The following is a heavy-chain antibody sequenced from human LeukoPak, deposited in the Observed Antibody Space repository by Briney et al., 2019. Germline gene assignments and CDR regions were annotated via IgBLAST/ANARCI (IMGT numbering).Heavy chain of an antibody. V-gene: IGHV4-59*01. J-gene: IGHJ4*02. Sequence: SETLSLTCTVSGGSISSYYWSWIRQPPVKGLEWIGYIYYSGSTNYNPSLKSRVTISVDTSKNQFSLKLSSVTAADTAVYYCARAPYGSGSYWSGFQFDYWGQGTLVTVSS. CDR2: IYYSGST. CDR3: ARAPYGSGSYWSGFQFDY. CDR1: GGSISSYY. D-gene: IGHD3-10*01.